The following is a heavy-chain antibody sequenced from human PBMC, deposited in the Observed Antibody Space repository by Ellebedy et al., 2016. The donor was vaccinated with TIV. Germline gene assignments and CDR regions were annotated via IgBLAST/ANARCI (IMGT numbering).Heavy chain of an antibody. CDR3: ASVTVSSLSPFDY. V-gene: IGHV1-2*02. D-gene: IGHD2-2*01. CDR1: GYSFTDYH. J-gene: IGHJ4*02. CDR2: IYPNSGDT. Sequence: AASVKVSCKTSGYSFTDYHIHWMRQAPGQGLEWMGWIYPNSGDTKYAQKFQGRVTMTRDTSITTAYMELKRLTSDDTATDYCASVTVSSLSPFDYWGQGTLVTVSS.